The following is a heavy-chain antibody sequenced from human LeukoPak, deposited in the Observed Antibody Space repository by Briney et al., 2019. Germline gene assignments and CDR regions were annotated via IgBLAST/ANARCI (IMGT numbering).Heavy chain of an antibody. J-gene: IGHJ4*02. D-gene: IGHD4-23*01. CDR1: GFTFSSYA. CDR3: AKVRLRWSSPGYFDY. V-gene: IGHV3-23*01. Sequence: PGGSLRLSCAASGFTFSSYAMSWVRQAPGKGLEWVSAISGSGGSTYYADSVKGRFTISRDNSKNTLYLQMNSLRAEDTAVYYCAKVRLRWSSPGYFDYWGQGTLVTVSS. CDR2: ISGSGGST.